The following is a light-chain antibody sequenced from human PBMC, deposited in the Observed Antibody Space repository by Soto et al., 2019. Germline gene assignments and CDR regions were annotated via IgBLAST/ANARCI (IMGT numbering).Light chain of an antibody. V-gene: IGLV2-8*01. J-gene: IGLJ1*01. Sequence: QSALTQPPSASGSPGQSVTISCTGTSSDVGGYNYVSWYQQHPGKAPKLMIYEVNKRPSGVPDRFSASKSGNTASLTVSGLQADYDAESYSNIYTRTNILVVTG. CDR2: EVN. CDR3: NIYTRTNIL. CDR1: SSDVGGYNY.